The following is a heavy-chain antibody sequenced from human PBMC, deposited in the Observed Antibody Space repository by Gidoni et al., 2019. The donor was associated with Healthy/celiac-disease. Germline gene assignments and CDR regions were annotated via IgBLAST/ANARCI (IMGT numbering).Heavy chain of an antibody. CDR1: GYTFTGYY. CDR2: INPNSGGT. V-gene: IGHV1-2*02. D-gene: IGHD2-15*01. Sequence: QVQLVQSGAEVKKPGASVKVSCQASGYTFTGYYMHWVRQAPGQGLEWMGWINPNSGGTNYAQKFQGRVTMTRDTSISTAYMELSRLRSDDTAVYYCATEYCSGGSCDHALDYWGQGTLVTVSS. CDR3: ATEYCSGGSCDHALDY. J-gene: IGHJ4*02.